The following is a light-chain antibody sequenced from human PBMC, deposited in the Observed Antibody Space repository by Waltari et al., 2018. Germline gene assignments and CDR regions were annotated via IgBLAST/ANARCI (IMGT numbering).Light chain of an antibody. J-gene: IGKJ2*01. CDR1: QSVLSSSNNKNY. CDR2: WAS. Sequence: DIVLTQSPDSLAVSLGERATINCKSSQSVLSSSNNKNYLGCYQQKPGQPTKLLITWASTRESGVPYRFSGSGSGTDFTLTISSLQAEDVAVYFCQQCYTFPYTFGQGTKLEIK. V-gene: IGKV4-1*01. CDR3: QQCYTFPYT.